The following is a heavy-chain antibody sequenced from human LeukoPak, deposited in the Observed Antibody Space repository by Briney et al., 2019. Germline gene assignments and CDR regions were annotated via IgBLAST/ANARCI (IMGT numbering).Heavy chain of an antibody. CDR3: ARGPIDSDHDFDS. CDR2: VNPSAFA. Sequence: PSETLSLTCTVYGESLGDYEWSWIRQPPGGRLEWLGQVNPSAFATYNPSLKRPVTISRGTSKNQISLTVTSVIAADTGVYYCARGPIDSDHDFDSWGQGSLVTVSS. V-gene: IGHV4-34*01. J-gene: IGHJ4*02. D-gene: IGHD1-14*01. CDR1: GESLGDYE.